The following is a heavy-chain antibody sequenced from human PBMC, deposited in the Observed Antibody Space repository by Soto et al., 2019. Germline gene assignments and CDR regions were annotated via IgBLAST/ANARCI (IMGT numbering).Heavy chain of an antibody. J-gene: IGHJ6*01. V-gene: IGHV3-66*01. CDR1: GFTVSVNL. CDR2: INGGGST. CDR3: VRENYSYGMDV. Sequence: GSLRLSCAASGFTVSVNLMNWVRQGSGKGLEWVSVINGGGSTDYADSVKGRFTISRDISRNTLYLQMNSLRAEDTAVYYCVRENYSYGMDVWGQGTTVTVSS.